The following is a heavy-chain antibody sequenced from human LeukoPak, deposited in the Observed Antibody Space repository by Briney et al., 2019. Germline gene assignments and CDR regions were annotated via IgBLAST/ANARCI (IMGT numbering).Heavy chain of an antibody. Sequence: SETLSLTCTVSGGSISSYFWSWVRQPPGKGLEWIGYIYYSGSTNYNPSLKSRVTISVDTSKNQFSLKLTSVTAADTAVYYCASNVLMVYALDYWGQGTLVTVSS. CDR1: GGSISSYF. CDR2: IYYSGST. J-gene: IGHJ4*02. V-gene: IGHV4-59*01. CDR3: ASNVLMVYALDY. D-gene: IGHD2-8*01.